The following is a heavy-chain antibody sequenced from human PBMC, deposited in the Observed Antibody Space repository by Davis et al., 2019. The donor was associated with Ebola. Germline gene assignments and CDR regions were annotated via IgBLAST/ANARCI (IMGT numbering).Heavy chain of an antibody. Sequence: SETLSLTCSVSGGSINSFLWTWIRQPPGQGLEWIGHASHTGRTYYNPSLKSRVTVSVDTSKNQFSLKLTSVTAADAAVYFCVRIGDGYNPWGQGTLVTVSS. V-gene: IGHV4-59*08. CDR3: VRIGDGYNP. D-gene: IGHD5-24*01. CDR2: ASHTGRT. CDR1: GGSINSFL. J-gene: IGHJ4*02.